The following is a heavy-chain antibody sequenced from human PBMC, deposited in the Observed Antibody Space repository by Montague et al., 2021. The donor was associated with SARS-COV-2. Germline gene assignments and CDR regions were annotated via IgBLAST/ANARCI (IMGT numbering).Heavy chain of an antibody. CDR3: ARQGGDIVVVIAIRGPYYFDY. V-gene: IGHV4-39*01. J-gene: IGHJ4*02. CDR2: IYYGRST. CDR1: GGSISSSSYY. D-gene: IGHD2-21*01. Sequence: SETLSLTCTVSGGSISSSSYYWGWIRQPPGKGLEWIGTIYYGRSTYCNPSLKSRVTISVDTSKNQFSLKLSSVTAADTAVYYCARQGGDIVVVIAIRGPYYFDYWGQGTLVTVSS.